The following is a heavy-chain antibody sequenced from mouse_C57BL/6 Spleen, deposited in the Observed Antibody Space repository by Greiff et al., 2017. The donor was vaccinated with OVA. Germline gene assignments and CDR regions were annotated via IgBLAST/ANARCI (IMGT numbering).Heavy chain of an antibody. CDR2: LYPRIGNT. CDR1: GYTFTSYG. Sequence: QVQLQQSGAELARPGASVTLSCKASGYTFTSYGISWVKQRTGQGLEWIGELYPRIGNTYYNETFKGKATLTADKSSSTAYMELRSLTSEYSAVYFCARRGDYGYDYAMDYWGQGTSVTVSS. D-gene: IGHD2-2*01. CDR3: ARRGDYGYDYAMDY. V-gene: IGHV1-81*01. J-gene: IGHJ4*01.